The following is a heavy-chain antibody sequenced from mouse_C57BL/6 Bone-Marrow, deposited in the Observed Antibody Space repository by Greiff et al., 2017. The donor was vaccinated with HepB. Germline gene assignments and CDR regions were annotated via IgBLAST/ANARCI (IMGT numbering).Heavy chain of an antibody. V-gene: IGHV1-76*01. J-gene: IGHJ3*01. D-gene: IGHD2-4*01. CDR1: GYTFTDYY. CDR3: ARSSNYDYDPAWFAY. CDR2: IYPGSGNT. Sequence: VQLQQSGAELVRPGASVKLSCKASGYTFTDYYINWVKQRPGQGLEWIARIYPGSGNTYYNEKFKGKATLTAEKSSSTAYMQLSSLTSEDSAVYFCARSSNYDYDPAWFAYWGQGTLVTVSA.